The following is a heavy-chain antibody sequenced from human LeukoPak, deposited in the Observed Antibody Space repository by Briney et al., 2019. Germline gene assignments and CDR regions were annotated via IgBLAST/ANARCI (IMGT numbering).Heavy chain of an antibody. V-gene: IGHV4-59*10. CDR3: ARSSCPGGSCYDNRGYFDY. CDR2: VYTSGST. CDR1: GGSFSGYY. D-gene: IGHD2-15*01. J-gene: IGHJ4*02. Sequence: PSETLSLTCAVYGGSFSGYYWNWIRQPAGKGLEWIGRVYTSGSTNYNPSLKSRVTISVDTSKNQFSLKLSSVTAADTALYYCARSSCPGGSCYDNRGYFDYWGQGTLVTVSS.